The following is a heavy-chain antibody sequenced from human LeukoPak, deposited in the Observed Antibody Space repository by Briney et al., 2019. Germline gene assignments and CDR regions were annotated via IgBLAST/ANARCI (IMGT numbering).Heavy chain of an antibody. D-gene: IGHD3-22*01. J-gene: IGHJ5*02. CDR2: ISYDGSNK. Sequence: GGSLRLSCAASGFTFSSYAMHWVRQAPGKGLEWVAVISYDGSNKYYADSVKGRFTISRDNSKNTLYLQMNSLRAEDTAVYYCARDILRYYDSSGYSPWGQGTLVTVSS. CDR3: ARDILRYYDSSGYSP. CDR1: GFTFSSYA. V-gene: IGHV3-30-3*01.